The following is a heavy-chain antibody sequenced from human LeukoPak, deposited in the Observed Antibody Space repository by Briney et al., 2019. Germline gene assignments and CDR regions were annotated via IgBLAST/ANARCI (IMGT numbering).Heavy chain of an antibody. D-gene: IGHD3-10*01. V-gene: IGHV4-31*03. J-gene: IGHJ4*02. CDR3: ARDAYYGPGSLVY. CDR1: GDSINGGGYY. Sequence: SETLSLTCTVSGDSINGGGYYWSWIRQHPGKGLEWTGYIYYSGSTYYNPSLKSRVSVDTSKNQFSLKVSSVTVADTAVYYCARDAYYGPGSLVYWGQGTLVTVSS. CDR2: IYYSGST.